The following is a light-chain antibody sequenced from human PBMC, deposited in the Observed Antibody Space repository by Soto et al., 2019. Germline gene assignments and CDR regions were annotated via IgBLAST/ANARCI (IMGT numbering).Light chain of an antibody. CDR2: STK. V-gene: IGLV8-61*01. Sequence: QTVVTQEPSFSVSPGGTVTLTCGLSSGSVSTSYYPSWYQQTPGQAPRTLIYSTKTRSSGVPDRFSGSILGNKAALTITGAQADDESNYYCVLYMGSGISVFGGGIKLTVL. J-gene: IGLJ2*01. CDR3: VLYMGSGISV. CDR1: SGSVSTSYY.